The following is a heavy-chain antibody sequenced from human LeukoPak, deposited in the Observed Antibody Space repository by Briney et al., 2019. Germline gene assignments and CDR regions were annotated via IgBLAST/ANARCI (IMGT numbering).Heavy chain of an antibody. CDR2: IYYSGST. D-gene: IGHD3-10*01. CDR3: AREGPWFGDYPYPDYYYGMDV. CDR1: GGSISSYY. V-gene: IGHV4-59*01. J-gene: IGHJ6*02. Sequence: SETLSLTCTVSGGSISSYYWSWIRQPPGKGLEWIGYIYYSGSTNYNPSLKSRVTISVDTSKNQFSLKLSSVTAADTAVYYCAREGPWFGDYPYPDYYYGMDVWGQGTTVTVSS.